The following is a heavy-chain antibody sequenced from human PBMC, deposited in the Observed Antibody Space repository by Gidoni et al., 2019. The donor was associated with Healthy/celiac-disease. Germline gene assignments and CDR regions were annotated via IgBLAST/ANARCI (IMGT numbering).Heavy chain of an antibody. D-gene: IGHD6-19*01. V-gene: IGHV4-38-2*02. CDR1: GYSISSGYY. Sequence: QVQLQESGPGLVKPSETLSLTCTVSGYSISSGYYWGWLRQPPGKGLEWFGSIYHSGSTYYNPSLKSRVTISVDTSKNQFSLKLSSVTAADTAVYYCARDLSSGPDDYWGQGTLVTVSS. CDR2: IYHSGST. J-gene: IGHJ4*02. CDR3: ARDLSSGPDDY.